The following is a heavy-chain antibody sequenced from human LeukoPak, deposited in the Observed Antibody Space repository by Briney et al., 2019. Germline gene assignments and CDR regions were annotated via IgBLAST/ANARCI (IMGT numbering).Heavy chain of an antibody. CDR3: ARDLVLGY. V-gene: IGHV3-21*01. J-gene: IGHJ4*02. CDR1: GFTFSNYN. Sequence: GGSLRLSCAASGFTFSNYNMNWVRQAPGKGLEWVSSNSSSSSYIYYADSVKGRFTISRDNAKNSLYLQMSSLRAEDTAVYYCARDLVLGYGGQGTLVTVSS. D-gene: IGHD2-15*01. CDR2: NSSSSSYI.